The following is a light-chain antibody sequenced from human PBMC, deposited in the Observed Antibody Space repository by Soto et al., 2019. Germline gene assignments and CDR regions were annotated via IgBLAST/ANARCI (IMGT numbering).Light chain of an antibody. J-gene: IGKJ1*01. V-gene: IGKV3-15*01. CDR2: GAS. CDR3: QQYKDWRT. CDR1: QTIDNK. Sequence: IGMTQSPATLSVSPGERATLSCRASQTIDNKLAWYQQRPGQAPRLLIYGASIRATGIPARFSGSGSGTEFTLTISGLQSEDFGVYYCQQYKDWRTFGQGTKVDI.